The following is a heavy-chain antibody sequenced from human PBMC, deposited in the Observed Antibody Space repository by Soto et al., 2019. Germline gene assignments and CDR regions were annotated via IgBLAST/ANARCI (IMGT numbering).Heavy chain of an antibody. CDR2: IYYSGST. CDR1: GSSISSSSYY. V-gene: IGHV4-39*01. CDR3: ARHRRDFDY. Sequence: SEALSLTCTVSGSSISSSSYYWCWIRQPPGKGLEWIGSIYYSGSTYYNLSLKSRVTISVDTSKNQFSLKLSSVTAADTAVYYCARHRRDFDYWGQGTLVTVSS. J-gene: IGHJ4*02.